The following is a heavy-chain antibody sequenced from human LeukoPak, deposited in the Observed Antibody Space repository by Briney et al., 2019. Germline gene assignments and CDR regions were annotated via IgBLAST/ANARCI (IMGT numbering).Heavy chain of an antibody. Sequence: SVKVSCKASGGTFSSYAISWVRQAPGQGLEWMGGIIPIFGTANYTQKFQGRVTITTDESTSTAYMELSSLRSEDTAVYYCARGRPGYDSSGYEYFQHWGQGTLVTVSS. D-gene: IGHD3-22*01. CDR2: IIPIFGTA. CDR3: ARGRPGYDSSGYEYFQH. CDR1: GGTFSSYA. V-gene: IGHV1-69*05. J-gene: IGHJ1*01.